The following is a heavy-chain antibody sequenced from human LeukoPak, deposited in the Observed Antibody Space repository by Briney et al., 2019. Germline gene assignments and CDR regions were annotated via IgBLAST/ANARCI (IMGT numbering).Heavy chain of an antibody. CDR3: ARRSSSWYGLDY. CDR1: SGSISSYY. V-gene: IGHV4-4*07. CDR2: IYTSGST. Sequence: SETLSLTCTVPSGSISSYYWSWIRQPAGKGLEWIGRIYTSGSTNYSPSLKSRVTISVDKSKNQFSLKLSSVTAADTAVYYCARRSSSWYGLDYWGQGTLVTVSS. J-gene: IGHJ4*02. D-gene: IGHD6-13*01.